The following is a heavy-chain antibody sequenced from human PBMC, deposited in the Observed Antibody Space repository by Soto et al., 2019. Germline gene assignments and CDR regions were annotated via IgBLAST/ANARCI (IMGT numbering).Heavy chain of an antibody. CDR1: GITFSSYA. V-gene: IGHV3-23*01. CDR3: AKADYGDYRFDY. CDR2: ISDSGGST. J-gene: IGHJ4*02. D-gene: IGHD4-17*01. Sequence: EVQLLESGGGLVQPGGSLRLSCAASGITFSSYAMSWVRQAPGKGLEWVSGISDSGGSTYYADSVKGRFTISRDNSKNTLYLQMNSLRAEDTAVYYCAKADYGDYRFDYWGQGTLVTVSS.